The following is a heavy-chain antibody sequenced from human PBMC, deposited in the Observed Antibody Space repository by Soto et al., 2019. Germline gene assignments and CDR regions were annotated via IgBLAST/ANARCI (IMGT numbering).Heavy chain of an antibody. CDR3: ARAGVCESRDY. D-gene: IGHD3-3*01. J-gene: IGHJ4*02. V-gene: IGHV1-18*01. CDR1: GYTFTSYG. Sequence: VQLVQSGAEVKKPGASVKVSYKASGYTFTSYGISWLRQAPGQGLEWRGWISAYNGNTNYAQKLKGRVTMTTDTSTSTAYREMRSLRSDDTAVYYFARAGVCESRDYWGQGTLVTVAS. CDR2: ISAYNGNT.